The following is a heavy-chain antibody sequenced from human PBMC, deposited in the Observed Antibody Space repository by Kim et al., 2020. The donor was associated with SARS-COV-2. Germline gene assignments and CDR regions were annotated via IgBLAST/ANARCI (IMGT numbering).Heavy chain of an antibody. D-gene: IGHD2-21*02. CDR1: GFTFSNAW. J-gene: IGHJ4*02. CDR3: TTDGIVVVTTAIDY. Sequence: GGSLRLSCAASGFTFSNAWMSWVRQAPGKGLEWVGRIKSKTDGGTTDYAAPVKGRFTISRDDSKNTLYLQMNSLKTEDTAVYYCTTDGIVVVTTAIDYWGQGTLVTVSS. V-gene: IGHV3-15*01. CDR2: IKSKTDGGTT.